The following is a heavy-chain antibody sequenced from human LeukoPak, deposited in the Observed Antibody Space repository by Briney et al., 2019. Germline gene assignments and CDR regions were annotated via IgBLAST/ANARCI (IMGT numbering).Heavy chain of an antibody. CDR1: GFTFSSYE. V-gene: IGHV3-23*01. D-gene: IGHD3-3*01. Sequence: GSLRLSCAASGFTFSSYEMNWVRQAPGKGLEWVSYISSSGGSTYYADSVKGRFTVSRDNSKNTPYLQMNSLRAEDTAVYYCAKSIFGVVIISYFDYWGQGTLVTVSS. J-gene: IGHJ4*02. CDR3: AKSIFGVVIISYFDY. CDR2: ISSSGGST.